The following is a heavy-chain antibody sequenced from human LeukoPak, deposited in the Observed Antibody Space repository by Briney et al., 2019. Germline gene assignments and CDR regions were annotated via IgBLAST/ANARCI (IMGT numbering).Heavy chain of an antibody. V-gene: IGHV4-61*02. D-gene: IGHD4-23*01. CDR3: ARRGGNPDYWYFDL. CDR2: IYTSGST. J-gene: IGHJ2*01. CDR1: GGSISSGGYY. Sequence: SQTLSLSCTVSGGSISSGGYYWSWIRQPAGKGLEWIGRIYTSGSTNYNPSLKSRVTISVDTSKNQFSLKLSSVTAADTAVYYCARRGGNPDYWYFDLWGRGTLVTVSS.